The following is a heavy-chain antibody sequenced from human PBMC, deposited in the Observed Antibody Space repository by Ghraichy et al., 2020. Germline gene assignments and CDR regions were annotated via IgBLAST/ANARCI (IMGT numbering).Heavy chain of an antibody. CDR3: ARDPHLSGSYGP. J-gene: IGHJ6*02. V-gene: IGHV1-3*01. Sequence: ASVKVSCKASGYTFTSYSIQWVRQAPGQRLEWMGWINAGNGNTKYSQKFQGRVTITRDTSASTAYMELSSLRSEDTAVYYCARDPHLSGSYGPWGQGTTVTVSS. CDR2: INAGNGNT. D-gene: IGHD3-16*01. CDR1: GYTFTSYS.